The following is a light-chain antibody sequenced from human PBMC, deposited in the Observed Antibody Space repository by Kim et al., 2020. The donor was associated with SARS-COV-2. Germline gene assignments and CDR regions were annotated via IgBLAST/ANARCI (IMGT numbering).Light chain of an antibody. V-gene: IGKV3-20*01. CDR2: GAS. CDR3: KQYDSAFLP. J-gene: IGKJ4*01. CDR1: QSVSSRY. Sequence: SPGERATLSCRARQSVSSRYLAWYQQKPGQGLRLLIYGASSRATGIPDRFSGSGSGTDFTLTISRLEPEDFAVYYCKQYDSAFLPFGGGTKVDIK.